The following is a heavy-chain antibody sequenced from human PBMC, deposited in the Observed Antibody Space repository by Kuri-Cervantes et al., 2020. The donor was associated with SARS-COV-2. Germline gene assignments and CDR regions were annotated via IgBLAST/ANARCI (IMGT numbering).Heavy chain of an antibody. D-gene: IGHD2-21*01. V-gene: IGHV3-30-3*01. CDR3: ARDRVGVHDS. CDR2: ISYDGSKK. CDR1: GFTFSSYA. J-gene: IGHJ4*02. Sequence: GESLKISCAASGFTFSSYAMHWVRQAPGKGLEWVAVISYDGSKKDYTASGKGRFTISRDNSQNTLYLQMKSLRTEDTALYYCARDRVGVHDSWGQGTLVTGAS.